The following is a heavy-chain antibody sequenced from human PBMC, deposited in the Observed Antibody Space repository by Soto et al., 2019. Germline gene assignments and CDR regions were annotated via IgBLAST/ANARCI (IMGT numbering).Heavy chain of an antibody. D-gene: IGHD2-15*01. Sequence: QVQLHESGPGLVKPSQTLSLSCTVSGGAIGSGGFYWNWIRQLPGKGLEWIGYIYYSGTTYYSPSLQTRVTISGDTSGSQFTLDLRSVTAADTAVYYCARGHLTGWSTLDDWGPGTMVTVSS. CDR2: IYYSGTT. V-gene: IGHV4-31*03. CDR1: GGAIGSGGFY. CDR3: ARGHLTGWSTLDD. J-gene: IGHJ4*02.